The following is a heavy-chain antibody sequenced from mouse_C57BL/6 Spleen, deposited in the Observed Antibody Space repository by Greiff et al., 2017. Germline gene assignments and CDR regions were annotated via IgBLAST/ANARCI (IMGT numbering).Heavy chain of an antibody. D-gene: IGHD1-1*01. CDR3: ARVDYYGSSAAMDY. Sequence: QVQLQQPGAELVKPGASVKLSCKASGYTFTSYWMHWVKQRPGQGLEWIGMIHPNSGSTNYNEKFKSKATLTVDKSSSTAYMQLSSLTSEDSAVYCCARVDYYGSSAAMDYWGQGTSVTVSS. CDR1: GYTFTSYW. CDR2: IHPNSGST. J-gene: IGHJ4*01. V-gene: IGHV1-64*01.